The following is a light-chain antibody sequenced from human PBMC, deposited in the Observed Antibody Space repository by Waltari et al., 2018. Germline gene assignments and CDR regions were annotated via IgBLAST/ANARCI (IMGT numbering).Light chain of an antibody. Sequence: QMTQSPSSLSASVRDTVTITCRASQTIKNYVNWYQKKSGQAPKLLIYGASTLHRGVPSRISGSGSGTDFTLTLSGLQPEDFATYYCEQSYTTPRSFGQGTKVEIK. CDR3: EQSYTTPRS. CDR2: GAS. CDR1: QTIKNY. J-gene: IGKJ1*01. V-gene: IGKV1-39*01.